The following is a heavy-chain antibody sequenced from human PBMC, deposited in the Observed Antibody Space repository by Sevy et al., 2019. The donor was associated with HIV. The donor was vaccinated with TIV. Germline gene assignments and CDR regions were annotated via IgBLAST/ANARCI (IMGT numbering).Heavy chain of an antibody. D-gene: IGHD3-10*01. V-gene: IGHV4-59*12. CDR2: VYNRGSP. CDR3: ARERGGSDGFLFDY. J-gene: IGHJ4*02. CDR1: GGSIKGYY. Sequence: SETLSLTCTVSGGSIKGYYWSWIRQPPGKGLEWIGYVYNRGSPSYNSSLKSRVTTSIDTSKNQFYLNLNSVTAADTAMYYCARERGGSDGFLFDYWGQGMLVTVS.